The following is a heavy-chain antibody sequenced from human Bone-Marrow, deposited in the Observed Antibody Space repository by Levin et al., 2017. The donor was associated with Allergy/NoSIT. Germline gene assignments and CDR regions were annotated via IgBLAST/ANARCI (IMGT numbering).Heavy chain of an antibody. CDR1: GFTFSSYA. J-gene: IGHJ4*02. D-gene: IGHD3-22*01. CDR3: ASQIGDSSGYWSSLSNYFDY. Sequence: GESLKISCAASGFTFSSYAMHWVRQAPGKGLEWVAVISYDGSNKYYADSVKGRFTISRDNSKNTLYLQMNSLRAEDTAVYYCASQIGDSSGYWSSLSNYFDYWGQGTLVTVSS. V-gene: IGHV3-30-3*01. CDR2: ISYDGSNK.